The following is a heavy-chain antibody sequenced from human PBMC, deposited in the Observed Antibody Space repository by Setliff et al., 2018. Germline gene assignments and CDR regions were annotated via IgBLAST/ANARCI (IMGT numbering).Heavy chain of an antibody. CDR3: VRMSGFLYIDV. V-gene: IGHV4-34*01. J-gene: IGHJ6*03. CDR2: INHTGTT. CDR1: GGTFSDYY. D-gene: IGHD3-3*01. Sequence: LSLTCTAYGGTFSDYYWTWIRQPPGKGLEWIGEINHTGTTNYNPSLKNRVTMSIDTSKNQFSLELTSVTAADTAVYYCVRMSGFLYIDVWGKGTTVTVSS.